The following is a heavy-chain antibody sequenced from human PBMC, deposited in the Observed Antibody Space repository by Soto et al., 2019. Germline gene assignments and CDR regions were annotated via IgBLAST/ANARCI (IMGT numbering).Heavy chain of an antibody. J-gene: IGHJ6*02. V-gene: IGHV1-69*02. D-gene: IGHD6-13*01. CDR1: GGTFSSYT. CDR3: ARGIAAAGHYDYGMDV. CDR2: IIPILGIA. Sequence: QVQLVQSGAEVKKPGSSVKVSCKASGGTFSSYTIGWVRQAPGQGLEWMGRIIPILGIANYAQKFQGRVTITADKSTSTAYMELSSLRSEDTAVYYCARGIAAAGHYDYGMDVWGQGTTVTVSS.